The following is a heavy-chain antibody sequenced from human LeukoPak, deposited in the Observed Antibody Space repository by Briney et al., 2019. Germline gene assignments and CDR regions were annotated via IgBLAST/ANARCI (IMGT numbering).Heavy chain of an antibody. Sequence: SETLSLTCAVSGGSISSGGYSWSWTRQPPGKGLEWIGYIYHSGSTYYNPSLKSRVTISVDRSKNQFSLKLSSVTAADTAVYYCARGHTTTNDAFDIWGQGTMVTVSS. CDR2: IYHSGST. CDR3: ARGHTTTNDAFDI. CDR1: GGSISSGGYS. D-gene: IGHD1-1*01. V-gene: IGHV4-30-2*01. J-gene: IGHJ3*02.